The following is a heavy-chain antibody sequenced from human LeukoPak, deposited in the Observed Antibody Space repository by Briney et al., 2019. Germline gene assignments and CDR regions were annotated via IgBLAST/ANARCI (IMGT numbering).Heavy chain of an antibody. CDR3: ARDHFDYVWGSYRLFSD. D-gene: IGHD3-16*02. CDR1: GYSISSGYY. V-gene: IGHV4-38-2*02. J-gene: IGHJ4*02. CDR2: IDHSGST. Sequence: SETLSLTCTVSGYSISSGYYWGWIRQPPGKGLEWIGSIDHSGSTYYNPSLKSRVTISVDTSKNQFSLKLSSVTAADTAMYYCARDHFDYVWGSYRLFSDWGQGTLVTVSS.